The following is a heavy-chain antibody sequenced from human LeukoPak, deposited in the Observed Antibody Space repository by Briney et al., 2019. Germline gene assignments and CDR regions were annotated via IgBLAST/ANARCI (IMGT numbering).Heavy chain of an antibody. CDR1: GFTGSSND. CDR2: IYSCGST. CDR3: ARNGYTSGWYRN. Sequence: GGSLRLPCAASGFTGSSNDMIGVRQAPGKGLECVSTIYSCGSTYYADSVKGRFTISRDNSKNTLYLQMNSLRGEDTAVYYCARNGYTSGWYRNWGQGTLVTVSS. D-gene: IGHD6-19*01. V-gene: IGHV3-53*01. J-gene: IGHJ4*02.